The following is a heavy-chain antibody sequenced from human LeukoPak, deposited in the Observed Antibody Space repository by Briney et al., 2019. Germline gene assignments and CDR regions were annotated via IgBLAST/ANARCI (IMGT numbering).Heavy chain of an antibody. D-gene: IGHD6-13*01. J-gene: IGHJ4*02. Sequence: ASVKVSCKDSGYTFTSYAMNWVRQAPGQGLEWMGWINTNTGNPTYAQGFTGRFVFSLDTSVSTAYLQISSLKAEDTAVYYCARVPAVGSSSWDPFDYWGQGALVTVSS. V-gene: IGHV7-4-1*02. CDR1: GYTFTSYA. CDR2: INTNTGNP. CDR3: ARVPAVGSSSWDPFDY.